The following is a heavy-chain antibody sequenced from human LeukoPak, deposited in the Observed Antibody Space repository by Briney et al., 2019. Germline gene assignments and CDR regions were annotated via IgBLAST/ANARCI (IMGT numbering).Heavy chain of an antibody. Sequence: KTGGSLRLSCAASGFTFSSYSMNWVRQAPGKGLEWVSSISSSSSYIYYADSVKGRFTISRDNAKNSLYLQMNSLRAEDTAVYYCARERTRRDSYGPADYFDYWGQGTLVTVSS. D-gene: IGHD5-18*01. J-gene: IGHJ4*02. CDR2: ISSSSSYI. V-gene: IGHV3-21*01. CDR3: ARERTRRDSYGPADYFDY. CDR1: GFTFSSYS.